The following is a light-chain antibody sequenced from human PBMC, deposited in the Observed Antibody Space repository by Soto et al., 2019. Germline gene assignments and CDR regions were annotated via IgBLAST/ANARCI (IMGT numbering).Light chain of an antibody. CDR2: GAS. Sequence: ELVMTQSPATLSVSPGERATLSCRASQSVSIDLAWYQQTHGQAPRLLIYGASTRATGIPVRFSGSASGTECTITISSLQSEDGTVYDGQQYNKWPLTFGQGTKVEIK. V-gene: IGKV3-15*01. J-gene: IGKJ1*01. CDR3: QQYNKWPLT. CDR1: QSVSID.